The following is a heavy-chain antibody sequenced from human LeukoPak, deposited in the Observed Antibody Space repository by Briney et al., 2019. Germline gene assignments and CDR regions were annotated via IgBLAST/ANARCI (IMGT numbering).Heavy chain of an antibody. CDR2: INPNSGGT. Sequence: ASVKVSCKASGYTFTSYGISWVRQAPGQGLEWMGWINPNSGGTNYAQKFQGRVTMTRDTSISTAYMELSRLRSDDTAVYYCARDNAPPSWGPIMVRGVHPIYYGMDVWGQGTTVTVSS. CDR3: ARDNAPPSWGPIMVRGVHPIYYGMDV. D-gene: IGHD3-10*01. V-gene: IGHV1-2*02. J-gene: IGHJ6*02. CDR1: GYTFTSYG.